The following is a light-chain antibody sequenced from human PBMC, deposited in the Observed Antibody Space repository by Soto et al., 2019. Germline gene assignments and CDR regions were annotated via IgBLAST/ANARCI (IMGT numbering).Light chain of an antibody. CDR3: GTWDSSLTTFV. J-gene: IGLJ1*01. CDR2: END. V-gene: IGLV1-51*02. Sequence: QSVLTQPPSVSAAPGQQVTMSCSGSSSNIGKYYVSWHQQLPGTAPKLLIYENDKRPSGIPDRFSGSKSGTSATLGITGLQTGDEADYYCGTWDSSLTTFVFGTGTKVTV. CDR1: SSNIGKYY.